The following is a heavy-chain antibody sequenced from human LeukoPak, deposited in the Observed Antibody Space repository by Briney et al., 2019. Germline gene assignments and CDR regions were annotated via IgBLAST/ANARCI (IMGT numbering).Heavy chain of an antibody. Sequence: GASVKVSCKASGYTFSDNYMHWVRQAPGQGLQWMGRIIPKSGVTNYAQKFQGRVTMTRDTSISTAYMELSSLRSDDTAVYYCARDMFRYYYDSSGHHDAFDIWGQGTMVTVSS. V-gene: IGHV1-2*06. D-gene: IGHD3-22*01. CDR1: GYTFSDNY. CDR3: ARDMFRYYYDSSGHHDAFDI. J-gene: IGHJ3*02. CDR2: IIPKSGVT.